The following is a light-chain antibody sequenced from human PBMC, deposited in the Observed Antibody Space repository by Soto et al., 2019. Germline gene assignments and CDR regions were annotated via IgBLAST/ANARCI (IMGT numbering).Light chain of an antibody. V-gene: IGKV2-30*02. J-gene: IGKJ1*01. Sequence: DVVMTQSPLSLPVTLGQPASISCRSSQSLIHSDGSTYLNWFQQRPGQSPRRLIYEVSDRDSGVTDRICGSGSGTDFTLKISRVEAEDVGVYYCLQGTHWPWTFGQGTEVEIK. CDR1: QSLIHSDGSTY. CDR3: LQGTHWPWT. CDR2: EVS.